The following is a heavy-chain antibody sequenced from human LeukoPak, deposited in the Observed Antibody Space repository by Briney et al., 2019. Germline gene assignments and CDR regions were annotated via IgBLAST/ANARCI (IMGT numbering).Heavy chain of an antibody. CDR2: IRYDGSNK. D-gene: IGHD2-2*01. J-gene: IGHJ3*02. V-gene: IGHV3-30*02. CDR3: AKASARYCSSTSCHRLDAFDI. CDR1: GFTFSSYG. Sequence: PGGSLRLSCAASGFTFSSYGMHWVRQAPGKGLEWVAFIRYDGSNKYYADSVKGRFTISRDNSKNTLYLQMNSLRAEDTAVYYCAKASARYCSSTSCHRLDAFDIWGQGTMDTVSS.